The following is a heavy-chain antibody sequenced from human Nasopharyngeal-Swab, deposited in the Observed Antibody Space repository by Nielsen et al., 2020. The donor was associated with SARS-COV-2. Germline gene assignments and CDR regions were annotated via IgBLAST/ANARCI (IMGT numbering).Heavy chain of an antibody. CDR3: AKDRGSSGYYYGMDV. J-gene: IGHJ6*02. CDR2: ISYDGSNK. Sequence: VRQAPGKGLEWVAVISYDGSNKYYADSVKGRFTISRDNSKNTLYLQMNSLRAEDTAVYYCAKDRGSSGYYYGMDVWGRGTTVTVSS. D-gene: IGHD6-13*01. V-gene: IGHV3-30*18.